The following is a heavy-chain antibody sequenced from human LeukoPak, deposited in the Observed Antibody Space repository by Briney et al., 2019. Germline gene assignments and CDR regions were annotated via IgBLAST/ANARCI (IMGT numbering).Heavy chain of an antibody. CDR3: ARESAGSYWG. J-gene: IGHJ4*02. CDR1: GFIFSKYW. V-gene: IGHV3-74*01. Sequence: GGSLRLSCAASGFIFSKYWMHWVRQAPGKGLVWVSRLNLDGTTRDYADSVKGRFTISRDNAKNTLSLQMNSLKVDDTAVYYCARESAGSYWGWGRGTLVTVSS. CDR2: LNLDGTTR. D-gene: IGHD1-26*01.